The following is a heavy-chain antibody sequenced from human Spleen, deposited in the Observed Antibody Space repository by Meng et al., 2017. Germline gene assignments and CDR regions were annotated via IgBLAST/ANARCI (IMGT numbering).Heavy chain of an antibody. J-gene: IGHJ4*02. CDR3: ASGTPGRSYCDY. D-gene: IGHD2-15*01. CDR1: GYTFGSYG. V-gene: IGHV1-18*01. CDR2: FVNYVDT. Sequence: QVQLVQSGSELKKPGASVRVSCKASGYTFGSYGICWVRQAPGPGLEWMGWFVNYVDTYPAPKFQGRVTMTTDTHTNTAFMELRSLTSDDTAVYYCASGTPGRSYCDYWGQGTLVTVSS.